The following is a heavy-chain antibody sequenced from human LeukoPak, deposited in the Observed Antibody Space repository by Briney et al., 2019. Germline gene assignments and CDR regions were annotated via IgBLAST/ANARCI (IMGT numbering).Heavy chain of an antibody. J-gene: IGHJ5*02. D-gene: IGHD2-8*01. V-gene: IGHV3-33*01. CDR2: IWDDGNNK. Sequence: GGSLRLSCAASGFTFTTYVMHWVRQAPGKGLDWVALIWDDGNNKYYADSVKGRLTISRDNSKNTLYLQMNSLRAEDTAVYYCARDNGEWRLNWFDHWGQGTLVTVSS. CDR3: ARDNGEWRLNWFDH. CDR1: GFTFTTYV.